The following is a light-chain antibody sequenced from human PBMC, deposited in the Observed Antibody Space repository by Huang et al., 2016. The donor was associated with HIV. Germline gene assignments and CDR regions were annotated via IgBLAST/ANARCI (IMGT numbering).Light chain of an antibody. J-gene: IGKJ2*03. CDR3: QQFGSSPPYS. CDR2: GAS. V-gene: IGKV3-20*01. Sequence: EIVLTQSPDTLSLSPGARATVSCRASQSVTRNYLAWYQQRPGQAPTLLIYGASTRATGIPDRFSGSGSGTDVTLTISRLAPEDFAVYYCQQFGSSPPYSFGQGTKLEIK. CDR1: QSVTRNY.